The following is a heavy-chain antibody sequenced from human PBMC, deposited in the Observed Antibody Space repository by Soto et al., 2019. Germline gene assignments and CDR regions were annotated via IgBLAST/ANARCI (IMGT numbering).Heavy chain of an antibody. CDR1: RFTFTSSA. V-gene: IGHV1-58*01. Sequence: SVKVSCKSSRFTFTSSAVQWVRHARGQRLEWIGWIVVGSGTTNYAQKFQERVTITRDMSTSTAYMELSSLRSEDTAVYYCAADRGYGDYWNYWGQGSLVTVSS. CDR3: AADRGYGDYWNY. D-gene: IGHD4-17*01. CDR2: IVVGSGTT. J-gene: IGHJ4*02.